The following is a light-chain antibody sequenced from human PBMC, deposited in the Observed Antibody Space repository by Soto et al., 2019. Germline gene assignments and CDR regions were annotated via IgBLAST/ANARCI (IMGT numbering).Light chain of an antibody. CDR1: QSVSSSY. V-gene: IGKV3-20*01. J-gene: IGKJ4*01. Sequence: EIVLTQSPGTLSLSPGERATLSCRASQSVSSSYLAWYQQKPGQAPRLLIYGASSRATGIPDRFSGRGARTDFTLTISRREPEDFAVYYCQHYGSLVLTFGGGTKVEIK. CDR3: QHYGSLVLT. CDR2: GAS.